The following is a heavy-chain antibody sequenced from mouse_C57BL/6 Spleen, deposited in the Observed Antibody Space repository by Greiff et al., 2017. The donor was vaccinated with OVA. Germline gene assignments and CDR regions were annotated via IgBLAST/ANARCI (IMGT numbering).Heavy chain of an antibody. CDR2: IYPGDGDT. J-gene: IGHJ4*01. V-gene: IGHV1-82*01. CDR1: GYAFSSSW. D-gene: IGHD2-2*01. CDR3: ARVVYGYVAMGY. Sequence: VQLQQSGPELVKPGASVKISCKASGYAFSSSWMNWVKQRPGKGLEWIGRIYPGDGDTNYNGKFKGKATLTADKSSSTAYMQLSSLTSGDSAVYFCARVVYGYVAMGYWGQGTSVTVTS.